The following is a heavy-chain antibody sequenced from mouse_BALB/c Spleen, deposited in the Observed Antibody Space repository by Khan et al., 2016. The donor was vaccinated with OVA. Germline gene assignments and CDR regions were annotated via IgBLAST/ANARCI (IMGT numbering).Heavy chain of an antibody. V-gene: IGHV5-6*01. Sequence: EVQLVESGGDLVKPGGSLKLSCAASGFTFSSYSMSWVRQTPDKRLEWVTTICSVGDYTYYPDSVTGRFTISRDNAKNTLYLQMSSLKSEDTAVYYGKRHKYEEFDYWGQGTRVTVSA. J-gene: IGHJ3*01. CDR1: GFTFSSYS. CDR3: KRHKYEEFDY. CDR2: ICSVGDYT. D-gene: IGHD2-3*01.